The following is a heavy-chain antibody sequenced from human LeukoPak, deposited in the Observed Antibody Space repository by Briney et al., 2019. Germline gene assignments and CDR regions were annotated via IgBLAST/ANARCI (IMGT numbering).Heavy chain of an antibody. J-gene: IGHJ4*02. CDR2: IYYSGYT. CDR1: GGSISSYY. Sequence: SETLSLTCTASGGSISSYYWSWIRQPPGRGLEWIGYIYYSGYTNYNPSLKSRVTISVDTSKNQFSLKLNSVTAADTAVNYCARGNYYGSGSYFDYWGQGTPVTVSS. CDR3: ARGNYYGSGSYFDY. V-gene: IGHV4-59*01. D-gene: IGHD3-10*01.